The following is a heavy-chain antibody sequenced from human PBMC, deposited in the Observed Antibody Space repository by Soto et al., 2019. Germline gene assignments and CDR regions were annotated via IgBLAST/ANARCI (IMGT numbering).Heavy chain of an antibody. J-gene: IGHJ5*02. V-gene: IGHV4-39*01. D-gene: IGHD6-13*01. CDR3: ASGRIAAAGWWFDP. CDR2: IYYSGST. Sequence: SLTCTVSGGSISSSSYYWGWIRQPPGKGLEWIGSIYYSGSTYYNPSLKSRVTISVDTSKNQFSLKLSSVTAADTAVYYCASGRIAAAGWWFDPWGQGPLVTVSS. CDR1: GGSISSSSYY.